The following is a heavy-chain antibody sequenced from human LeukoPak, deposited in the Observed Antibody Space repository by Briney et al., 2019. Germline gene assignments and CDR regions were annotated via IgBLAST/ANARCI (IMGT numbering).Heavy chain of an antibody. D-gene: IGHD3-10*01. CDR3: ARRRGDITFDY. CDR2: ISYDGSNK. Sequence: GGSVRLSCAASGFTFSSYAMHWVRQAPGKGLEWVAVISYDGSNKYYADSVKGRFTISRDNSKNTLYLQMNSLRAEDTAVYYCARRRGDITFDYWGQGTLVTVSS. CDR1: GFTFSSYA. V-gene: IGHV3-30-3*01. J-gene: IGHJ4*02.